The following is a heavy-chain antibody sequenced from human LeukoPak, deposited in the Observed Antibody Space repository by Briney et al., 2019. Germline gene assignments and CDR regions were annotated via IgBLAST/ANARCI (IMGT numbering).Heavy chain of an antibody. D-gene: IGHD2-15*01. V-gene: IGHV5-51*01. CDR2: IYPGDSDT. CDR3: ARHESLDCSGGSCYSADY. Sequence: GASLQISCKGSGYSFTSYWIGWVRQLPGKGLEWMGIIYPGDSDTRYSPSFQGQVTISADKSISTAYLQWSSLKASDTAMYYCARHESLDCSGGSCYSADYWGQGTLVTVSS. CDR1: GYSFTSYW. J-gene: IGHJ4*02.